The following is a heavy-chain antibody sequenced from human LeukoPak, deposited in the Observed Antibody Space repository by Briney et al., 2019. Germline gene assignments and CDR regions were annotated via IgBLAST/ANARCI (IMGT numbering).Heavy chain of an antibody. CDR1: GYTFTSYY. CDR2: INPSGGST. V-gene: IGHV1-46*01. Sequence: GASVKVSCKASGYTFTSYYMHWVRQAPGQGLEWMGIINPSGGSTSYAQKFQGRVTMTRDTSTSTVYMELSSLRSEDTAVYYCAREVDNDSSRRPHFDYWGQGTLVTVSS. D-gene: IGHD6-13*01. CDR3: AREVDNDSSRRPHFDY. J-gene: IGHJ4*02.